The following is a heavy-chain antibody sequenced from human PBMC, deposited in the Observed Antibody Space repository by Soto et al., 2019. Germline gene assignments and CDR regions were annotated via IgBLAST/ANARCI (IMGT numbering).Heavy chain of an antibody. J-gene: IGHJ4*02. CDR2: INAGNGNT. V-gene: IGHV1-3*01. D-gene: IGHD6-19*01. CDR3: ARDQLPSQWLVLYYFDY. CDR1: TFTSYA. Sequence: TFTSYAMHWVRQAPGQGLGWMGWINAGNGNTKYSQKFQGRVTITRDTSASTAYMELSSLRSEDTAVYYCARDQLPSQWLVLYYFDYWGQGTLVTAPQ.